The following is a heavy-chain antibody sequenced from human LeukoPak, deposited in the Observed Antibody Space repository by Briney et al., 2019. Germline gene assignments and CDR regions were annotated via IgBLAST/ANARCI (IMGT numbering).Heavy chain of an antibody. J-gene: IGHJ4*02. CDR3: ARFQRVYGGLDY. CDR2: ISLRGLT. D-gene: IGHD4-23*01. Sequence: SGTLSLTCGVSGGSISGTNWWSWVRQPPGQGLEWIGEISLRGLTNYNPSLRSRLTMSLDESKNQVSLKLTSVTAADTAVYYCARFQRVYGGLDYWGQGTLVTVSS. V-gene: IGHV4-4*02. CDR1: GGSISGTNW.